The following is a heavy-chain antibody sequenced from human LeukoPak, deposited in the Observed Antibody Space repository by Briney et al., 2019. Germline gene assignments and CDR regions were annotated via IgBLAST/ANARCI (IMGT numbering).Heavy chain of an antibody. CDR1: GFTFSSYS. CDR3: AKHHGRLTNWFDP. Sequence: EGSLRLSCAASGFTFSSYSMNWVRQAPGKGLEWVSSISSSSSYIYYADSVKGRFTISRDNSKNTLYLQMNSLRAKDTAVYYCAKHHGRLTNWFDPWGQGTLVTVSS. D-gene: IGHD2-15*01. V-gene: IGHV3-21*04. J-gene: IGHJ5*02. CDR2: ISSSSSYI.